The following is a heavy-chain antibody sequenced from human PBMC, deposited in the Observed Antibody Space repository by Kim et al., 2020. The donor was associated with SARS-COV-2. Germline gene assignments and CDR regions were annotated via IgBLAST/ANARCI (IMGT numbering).Heavy chain of an antibody. D-gene: IGHD2-2*01. CDR3: ASGVDQPQRGY. CDR2: T. V-gene: IGHV3-21*01. Sequence: TYYACSLKRRFTISQDTAKHSLFLPMNSLRAEDTAVYYCASGVDQPQRGYWGQGTLVTVSS. J-gene: IGHJ4*02.